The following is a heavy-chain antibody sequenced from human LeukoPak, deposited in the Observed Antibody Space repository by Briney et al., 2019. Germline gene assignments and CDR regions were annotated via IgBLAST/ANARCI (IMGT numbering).Heavy chain of an antibody. J-gene: IGHJ4*02. D-gene: IGHD3-10*01. Sequence: ASVTVSCEPSGHTFSSQTINWVRQAPAQGLEWMGWIRTSSGKTNFAQSFRGRITVTTDTSTNTVYMELGSLTFDDTAVYFCARDLCRFGELSPLDSWGQGTLVTVSS. CDR1: GHTFSSQT. CDR3: ARDLCRFGELSPLDS. CDR2: IRTSSGKT. V-gene: IGHV1-18*01.